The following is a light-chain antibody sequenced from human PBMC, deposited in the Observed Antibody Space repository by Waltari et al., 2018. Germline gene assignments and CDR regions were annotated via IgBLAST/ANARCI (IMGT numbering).Light chain of an antibody. CDR1: SSDVGNYNL. CDR2: EVT. V-gene: IGLV2-23*02. Sequence: QSGLTQPASASGSPGQSITISCTGTSSDVGNYNLVSWYQQHPGKAPKLLIYEVTKRAPGTSDRFSASKSCNTASLTISGLQAQEDEADYYCCSYVGLGTYVFGTGTKVTV. J-gene: IGLJ1*01. CDR3: CSYVGLGTYV.